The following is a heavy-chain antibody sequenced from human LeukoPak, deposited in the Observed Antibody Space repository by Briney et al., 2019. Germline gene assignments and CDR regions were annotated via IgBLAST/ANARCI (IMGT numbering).Heavy chain of an antibody. D-gene: IGHD3-10*01. J-gene: IGHJ4*02. V-gene: IGHV4-4*07. CDR1: GGSISSYY. Sequence: PSETLSLTCTVSGGSISSYYWSWIRQPAGKGLEWIRRIYTSGSTNYNPSLKSRVTMSVDTSKNQFSLKLSSVTAADTAVYYCARSPRGLLWFGELLTFDYWGQGTLVTVSS. CDR3: ARSPRGLLWFGELLTFDY. CDR2: IYTSGST.